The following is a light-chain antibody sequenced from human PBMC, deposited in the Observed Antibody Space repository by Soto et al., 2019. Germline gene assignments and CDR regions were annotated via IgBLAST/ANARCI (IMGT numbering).Light chain of an antibody. CDR2: DVS. CDR1: SSDVGGYNY. CDR3: SSYTSSSLL. V-gene: IGLV2-14*01. J-gene: IGLJ2*01. Sequence: QSVLTQPASVSGSPGQSITISCNGTSSDVGGYNYVSWYQQHPGKAPKLMIYDVSNRPSGVSNRFSGSKSGNTASLTISGLQAEDEADYYCSSYTSSSLLFGGGTKVTVL.